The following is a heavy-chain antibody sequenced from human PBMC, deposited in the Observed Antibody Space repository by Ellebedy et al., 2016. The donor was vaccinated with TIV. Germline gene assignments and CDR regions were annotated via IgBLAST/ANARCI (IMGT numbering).Heavy chain of an antibody. D-gene: IGHD6-19*01. V-gene: IGHV3-30*02. Sequence: GESLKISXAASGFTFRSYDMHWVRQAPGKGLEWVAVIRYDGSTKYFGDSVKGRFSISRDNSRNLLYLQIDSLKTEDTAIFYCARDGSGWCPDIWGQGTMVSVSS. CDR3: ARDGSGWCPDI. CDR1: GFTFRSYD. J-gene: IGHJ3*02. CDR2: IRYDGSTK.